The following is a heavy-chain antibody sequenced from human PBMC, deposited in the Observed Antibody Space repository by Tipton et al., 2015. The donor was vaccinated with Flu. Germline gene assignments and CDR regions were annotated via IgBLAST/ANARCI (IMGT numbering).Heavy chain of an antibody. V-gene: IGHV3-23*01. CDR2: ISNGGEST. CDR1: GFSFSNYA. CDR3: AKGRGYCGGTNCYSDY. D-gene: IGHD2-15*01. Sequence: SLRLSCAASGFSFSNYAMSWVRQPPGEGLDWVSTISNGGESTYYADSAKGRFTISRDNSKMMLYLQMNSLRADDTAVYYCAKGRGYCGGTNCYSDYWGLGTLVTVSS. J-gene: IGHJ4*01.